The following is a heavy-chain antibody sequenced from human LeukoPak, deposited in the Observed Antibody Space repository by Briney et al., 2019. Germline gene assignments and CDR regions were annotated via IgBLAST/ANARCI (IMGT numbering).Heavy chain of an antibody. V-gene: IGHV5-51*01. CDR3: ARLSSGWPVGMDV. CDR2: IYPGDSDT. J-gene: IGHJ6*02. D-gene: IGHD6-19*01. Sequence: GESLKISCKGSGYSFTSYLIGWVRQMPVKGLEWMGIIYPGDSDTRYSPSFQGQVTISADRSISTAYLQWSSLKASDTAMYYCARLSSGWPVGMDVWGQGTTVTVSS. CDR1: GYSFTSYL.